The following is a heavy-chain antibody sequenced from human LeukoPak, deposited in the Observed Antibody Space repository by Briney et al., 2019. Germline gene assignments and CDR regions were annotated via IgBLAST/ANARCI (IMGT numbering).Heavy chain of an antibody. D-gene: IGHD3-10*01. CDR3: VKDISYITMVRGFDF. CDR1: GFTFDDYA. V-gene: IGHV3-9*01. Sequence: GGSLRLSCAASGFTFDDYAMHWVRQPPGKGLEWVSGISWNSGTKVYADSVKGRFTISRDTAKKSLYLQMNSLRAEDTALYYCVKDISYITMVRGFDFWGQGTLVTVSS. J-gene: IGHJ4*02. CDR2: ISWNSGTK.